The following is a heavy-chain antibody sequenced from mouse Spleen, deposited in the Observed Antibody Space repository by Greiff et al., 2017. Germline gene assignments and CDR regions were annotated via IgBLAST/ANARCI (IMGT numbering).Heavy chain of an antibody. CDR1: GFTFSSYY. CDR3: ARQEIYYGSYFYAMDY. V-gene: IGHV5-6-2*01. Sequence: EVKLEESGGGLVKPGGSLKLSCAASGFTFSSYYMSWVRQTPEKRLELVAAINSNGGSTYYPDTVKGRFTISRDNAKNTLYLQMSSLKSEDAAFYYCARQEIYYGSYFYAMDYWGQGTSVTVSS. D-gene: IGHD2-2*01. CDR2: INSNGGST. J-gene: IGHJ4*01.